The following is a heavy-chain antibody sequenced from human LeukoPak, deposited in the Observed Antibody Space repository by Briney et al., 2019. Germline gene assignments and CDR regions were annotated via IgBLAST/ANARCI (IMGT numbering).Heavy chain of an antibody. CDR1: GFTFSSYG. D-gene: IGHD1-14*01. CDR2: IRYDGSYK. CDR3: AKDTTYYFDY. Sequence: GGSLRLSCAASGFTFSSYGMHWVRQAPGKGLEWVAFIRYDGSYKYYADSVKGRFTISRDISKNTLYLEMNSLRAEDTAMYYCAKDTTYYFDYWGQGTLVTVSS. V-gene: IGHV3-30*02. J-gene: IGHJ4*02.